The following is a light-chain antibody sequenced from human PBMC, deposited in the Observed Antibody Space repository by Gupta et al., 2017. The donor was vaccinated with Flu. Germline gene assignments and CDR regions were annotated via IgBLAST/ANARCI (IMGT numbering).Light chain of an antibody. CDR3: QQDNNWPRA. J-gene: IGKJ1*01. CDR1: RSVSSS. Sequence: PATLSASPGERATLSCRASRSVSSSLAWYQQKPGQAPRLLIYGASTRATGIPARFSGSGSGTEFTLTISSLQSEDFAVYYCQQDNNWPRAFGQGTRVEIK. V-gene: IGKV3-15*01. CDR2: GAS.